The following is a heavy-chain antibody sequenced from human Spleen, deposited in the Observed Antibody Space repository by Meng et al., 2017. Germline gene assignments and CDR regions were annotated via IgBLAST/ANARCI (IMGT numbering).Heavy chain of an antibody. CDR3: ARSIVELLDY. Sequence: EVQLVESGGGLVHPGGSLRLSCAASGFTFSSYWMHWVCQAPGKGLVWVSRINGGGSSTSYADSVKGRFTISRDNAKNTLYLQMNSLRAEDTAVYYCARSIVELLDYWGQGTLVTVSS. CDR2: INGGGSST. J-gene: IGHJ4*02. D-gene: IGHD2-15*01. CDR1: GFTFSSYW. V-gene: IGHV3-74*01.